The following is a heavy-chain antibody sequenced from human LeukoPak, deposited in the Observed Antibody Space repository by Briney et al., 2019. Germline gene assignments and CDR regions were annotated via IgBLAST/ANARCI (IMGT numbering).Heavy chain of an antibody. CDR3: VRGFGDPDGFDY. CDR1: GVSISSYF. CDR2: IYYSGST. Sequence: PSEALSLTCTVSGVSISSYFWSWIRQPPGKGLEWIAYIYYSGSTNYNPSLKSRVTISIDTSKNEFSLKLNSVTAADTAVYYCVRGFGDPDGFDYWGQETLVTVSS. J-gene: IGHJ4*02. V-gene: IGHV4-59*08. D-gene: IGHD3-10*01.